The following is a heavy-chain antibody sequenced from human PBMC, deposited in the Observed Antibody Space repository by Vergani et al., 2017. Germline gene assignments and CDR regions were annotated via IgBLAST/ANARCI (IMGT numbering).Heavy chain of an antibody. J-gene: IGHJ4*02. Sequence: EVQLVQSGGGLVQPGGSLTLSCAASGFTVSANYVGWVRQAPGKGLKWVAILYNSGNTFYADSVRGRFTISRDNSKNTVYLQVNRLRAEDTGRYYCARDPRSRGSLFFDFWALGALVTFSS. CDR3: ARDPRSRGSLFFDF. D-gene: IGHD3-16*02. CDR2: LYNSGNT. CDR1: GFTVSANY. V-gene: IGHV3-66*01.